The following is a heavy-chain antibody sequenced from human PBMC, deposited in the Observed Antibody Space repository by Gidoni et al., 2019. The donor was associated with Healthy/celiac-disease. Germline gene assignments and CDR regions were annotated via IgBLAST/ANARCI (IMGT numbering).Heavy chain of an antibody. CDR1: GGSLSGYY. Sequence: VQLQQWGAGLLKPSETLSPPCAVYGGSLSGYYWSWIRQPPGKGLEWIGEINHSGSTNYNPSLKSRVTISVDTSKNQFSLKLSSVTAADTAVYYCARVGSSGWSPRMYYFDYWGQGTLVTVSS. V-gene: IGHV4-34*01. CDR3: ARVGSSGWSPRMYYFDY. CDR2: INHSGST. J-gene: IGHJ4*02. D-gene: IGHD6-19*01.